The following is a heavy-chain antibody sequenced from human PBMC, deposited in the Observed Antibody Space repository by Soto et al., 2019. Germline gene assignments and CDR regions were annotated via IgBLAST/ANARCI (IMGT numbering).Heavy chain of an antibody. CDR1: CYSIISGYY. J-gene: IGHJ4*02. CDR2: IYHSGST. CDR3: ASYYDILTGPPQPFDY. Sequence: SETLSLTCAFSCYSIISGYYWGWIRQPPGKGLEWIGSIYHSGSTYYNPSLKSRVTISVDTSKNQFSLKLSSVTAADTAVYYCASYYDILTGPPQPFDYWGQGTLVTVSS. D-gene: IGHD3-9*01. V-gene: IGHV4-38-2*01.